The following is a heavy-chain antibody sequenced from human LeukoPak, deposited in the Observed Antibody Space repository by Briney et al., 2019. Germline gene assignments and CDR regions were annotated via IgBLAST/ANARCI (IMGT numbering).Heavy chain of an antibody. CDR3: ARAAAPSVMYGSSGHYFEY. CDR1: EYTFTGYY. V-gene: IGHV1-2*02. CDR2: INPNSGDT. D-gene: IGHD6-13*01. J-gene: IGHJ4*02. Sequence: ASVKVSCKASEYTFTGYYMHWVRQAPGQGLEWMGWINPNSGDTNYAQKSQGRVTMTRDTSLSTAYMELRRLRSDDTAVYYCARAAAPSVMYGSSGHYFEYWGQGTLVTVSS.